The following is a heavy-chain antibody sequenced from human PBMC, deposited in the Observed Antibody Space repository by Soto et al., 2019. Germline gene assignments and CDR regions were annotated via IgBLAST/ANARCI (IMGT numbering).Heavy chain of an antibody. Sequence: GGSLRLSCAASGFTFSSYWMNWVRQAPGKGLEWVANINQDGSEKYYVDSVKGRFTISRDNAKNSLYLQMNSLRAEDTAMYYCARAGYSSRTGRLDPLGQGTLVTVSS. J-gene: IGHJ5*02. V-gene: IGHV3-7*01. CDR1: GFTFSSYW. CDR2: INQDGSEK. CDR3: ARAGYSSRTGRLDP. D-gene: IGHD5-12*01.